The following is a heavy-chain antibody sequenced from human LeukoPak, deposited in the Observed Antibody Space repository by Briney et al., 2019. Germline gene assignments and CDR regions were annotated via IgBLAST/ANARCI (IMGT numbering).Heavy chain of an antibody. CDR2: ISGSGGST. Sequence: RGSLRLSCAASGFTFSSYAMSWVRQAPGKGLEWVSAISGSGGSTYYADSVKGRFTISRDNSKNTLYLQMNSLRAEDTAVYYCAKDVRMEYYYDSSGYYPRPKSYYFDYWGQGTLVTVSS. D-gene: IGHD3-22*01. CDR1: GFTFSSYA. CDR3: AKDVRMEYYYDSSGYYPRPKSYYFDY. J-gene: IGHJ4*02. V-gene: IGHV3-23*01.